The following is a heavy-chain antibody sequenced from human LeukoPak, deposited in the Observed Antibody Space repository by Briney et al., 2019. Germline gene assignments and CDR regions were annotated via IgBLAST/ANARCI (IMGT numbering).Heavy chain of an antibody. V-gene: IGHV3-7*01. Sequence: PGGSLRLSCAGSGFTFSSHWMSWVRQAPGKGLEWVANIKQGGSEIYYVDSVKGRFIISRDNAKNSLYLQMNSLRAKDTAVYYCVREARESGGFDYWGQGTLVTVSS. D-gene: IGHD5-24*01. J-gene: IGHJ4*02. CDR1: GFTFSSHW. CDR2: IKQGGSEI. CDR3: VREARESGGFDY.